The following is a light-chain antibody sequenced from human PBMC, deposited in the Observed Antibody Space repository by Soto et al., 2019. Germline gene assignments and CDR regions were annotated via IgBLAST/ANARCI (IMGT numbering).Light chain of an antibody. CDR1: SSDVGGYNY. Sequence: QSALTQPPSASGSPGQSVTISCTGTSSDVGGYNYVSWYQQHPSKAPKLMIYEVSKRPSGVPDRSSGSKSGNTASLTVSGLQAEDEADYYCSSYAGSNNYVFGTGTKVTVL. CDR2: EVS. J-gene: IGLJ1*01. V-gene: IGLV2-8*01. CDR3: SSYAGSNNYV.